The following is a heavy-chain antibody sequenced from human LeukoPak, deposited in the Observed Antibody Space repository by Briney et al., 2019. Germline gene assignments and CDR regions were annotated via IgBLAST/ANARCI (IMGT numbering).Heavy chain of an antibody. J-gene: IGHJ4*02. CDR2: INPGGST. CDR1: GGSFSDDY. CDR3: ARVHGPKLGTLDY. V-gene: IGHV4-34*01. Sequence: SETLSLTCTVYGGSFSDDYWSWVRQPPGEGLQWIGEINPGGSTNKNPSLQSRLIMSMDTSKNQFSLNLTSVTAADTAVYYCARVHGPKLGTLDYWGQGILVTVSS. D-gene: IGHD3-16*01.